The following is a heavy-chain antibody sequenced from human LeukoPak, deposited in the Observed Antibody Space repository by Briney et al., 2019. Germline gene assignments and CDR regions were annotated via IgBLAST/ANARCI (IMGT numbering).Heavy chain of an antibody. CDR2: ISGSGGST. CDR3: ARLIAARVLLDAFDI. CDR1: EFTFDNYA. V-gene: IGHV3-23*01. Sequence: GGSLRLSCAAPEFTFDNYAMSWVRQAPGKGLEWVSVISGSGGSTYYADSVKGRFTISRDNSKNTLYLQVNSLRAEDTAVYYCARLIAARVLLDAFDIWGQGTMVTVSS. D-gene: IGHD6-6*01. J-gene: IGHJ3*02.